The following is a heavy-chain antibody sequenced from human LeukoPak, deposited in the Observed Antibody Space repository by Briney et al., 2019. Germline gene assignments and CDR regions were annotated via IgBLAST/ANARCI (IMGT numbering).Heavy chain of an antibody. CDR2: ISWNRGSI. J-gene: IGHJ4*02. CDR3: AKDNAGPLWFGELYY. D-gene: IGHD3-10*01. Sequence: PRRSLRLSCAVSGFTFDDYAMDWVRQAPGKGLEWVSGISWNRGSIGYADSVKGRFTISRDNAKNSLYLQMNSLRAEDTALYYCAKDNAGPLWFGELYYWGQGTLVTVSS. V-gene: IGHV3-9*01. CDR1: GFTFDDYA.